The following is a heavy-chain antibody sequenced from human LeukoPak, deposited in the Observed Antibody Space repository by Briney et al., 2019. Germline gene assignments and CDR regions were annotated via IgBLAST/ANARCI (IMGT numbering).Heavy chain of an antibody. D-gene: IGHD4-17*01. CDR3: ARDGKYHDYGDYVGIDY. CDR1: GGSISSGSYY. Sequence: PSETLSLTCTVSGGSISSGSYYWSWIRQPPGKGLEWIGSIYHSGSTYYNPSLKSRVTISVDTSKNQFSLKLSSVTAADTAVYYCARDGKYHDYGDYVGIDYWGQGTLVTVSS. J-gene: IGHJ4*02. V-gene: IGHV4-39*07. CDR2: IYHSGST.